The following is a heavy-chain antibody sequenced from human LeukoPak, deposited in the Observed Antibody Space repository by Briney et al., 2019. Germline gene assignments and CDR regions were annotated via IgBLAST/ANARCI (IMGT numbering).Heavy chain of an antibody. CDR2: IRYDGSNE. Sequence: GSLRLSCAASGFTFSSYGMHWVRQAPGKGLEWVAFIRYDGSNEYYADSVKGRFTISRDNSKNTLYLQMNSLRPEDTAVYYCAKVGVYGDWAFDIWGQGTMVTVSS. D-gene: IGHD4-17*01. CDR3: AKVGVYGDWAFDI. CDR1: GFTFSSYG. V-gene: IGHV3-30*02. J-gene: IGHJ3*02.